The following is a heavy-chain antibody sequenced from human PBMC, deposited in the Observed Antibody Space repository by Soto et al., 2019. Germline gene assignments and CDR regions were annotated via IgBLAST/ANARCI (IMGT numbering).Heavy chain of an antibody. CDR1: GGSISSYY. CDR3: ARGSYCTNGVCYPYFDY. V-gene: IGHV4-59*08. Sequence: PSETLSLTCTVSGGSISSYYWSWIRQPPGKGLEWIGYIYYSGSTNYNPSLKSRVTISVDTSKNQFSLKLSSVTAADTAVYYCARGSYCTNGVCYPYFDYWGQGTLVTVSS. D-gene: IGHD2-8*01. CDR2: IYYSGST. J-gene: IGHJ4*02.